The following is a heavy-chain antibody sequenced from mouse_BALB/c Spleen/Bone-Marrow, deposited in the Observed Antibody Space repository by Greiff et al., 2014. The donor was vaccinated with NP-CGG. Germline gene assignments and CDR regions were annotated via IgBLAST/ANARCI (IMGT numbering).Heavy chain of an antibody. CDR3: ARTYFDY. CDR1: GYTFTGYW. J-gene: IGHJ2*01. CDR2: INPSNGRT. V-gene: IGHV1S81*02. Sequence: ESGAELVKPGASVKLSCKASGYTFTGYWMHWVKQRPGQGLEWIGEINPSNGRTNYNEKFKSKATLTVDKSSSTAYMQLSSLTSEDSAVYYCARTYFDYWGQGTTLTVSS.